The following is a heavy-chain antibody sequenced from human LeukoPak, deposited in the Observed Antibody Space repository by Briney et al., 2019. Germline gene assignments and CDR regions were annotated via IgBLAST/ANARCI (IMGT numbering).Heavy chain of an antibody. CDR3: ARDVAIPPPKNYYYMDV. CDR2: IIPIFGTA. V-gene: IGHV1-69*05. Sequence: SVKVSCKASEGTFSSYAISWVRQAPGQGLEWMGRIIPIFGTANYAQKFQGRVTITTDESTSTAYMELSSLRSVDTAVYYCARDVAIPPPKNYYYMDVWGKGTTVTVSS. D-gene: IGHD2-21*01. J-gene: IGHJ6*03. CDR1: EGTFSSYA.